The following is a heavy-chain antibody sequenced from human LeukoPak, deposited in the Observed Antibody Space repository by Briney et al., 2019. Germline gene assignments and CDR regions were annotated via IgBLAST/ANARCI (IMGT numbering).Heavy chain of an antibody. Sequence: SETLSLTCAVSDDSFSSHYWTWIRQPPGEGLEWIGYISYIGSTNYNPFLKSRVTISIDTSKNQFSLKLSSVTAADTAVYYCARDLVTVTKGFDIWGQGTMVSVSS. CDR2: ISYIGST. CDR1: DDSFSSHY. CDR3: ARDLVTVTKGFDI. V-gene: IGHV4-59*11. J-gene: IGHJ3*02. D-gene: IGHD4-17*01.